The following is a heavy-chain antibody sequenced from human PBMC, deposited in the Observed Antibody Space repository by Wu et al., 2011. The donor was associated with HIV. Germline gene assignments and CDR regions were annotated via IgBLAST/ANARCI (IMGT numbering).Heavy chain of an antibody. CDR2: THPVDGST. CDR1: GYRFTSYC. D-gene: IGHD2-2*01. V-gene: IGHV1-46*01. Sequence: QVQLAQSGPEVRKPGASMKISCKASGYRFTSYCMHWVRQAPGQGLEWMGITHPVDGSTRYAEKFQGRVTITADTSIGTAYLEMTNMKSEDTAVYYCAIAPPQYCTTSRCVGYWFDPWGQGTLVTVSS. CDR3: AIAPPQYCTTSRCVGYWFDP. J-gene: IGHJ5*02.